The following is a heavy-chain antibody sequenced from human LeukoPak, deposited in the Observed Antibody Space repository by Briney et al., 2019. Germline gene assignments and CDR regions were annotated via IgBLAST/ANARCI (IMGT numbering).Heavy chain of an antibody. V-gene: IGHV1-3*01. D-gene: IGHD3-10*01. CDR1: GYTFTSYA. CDR3: ARLMVRGVIIQGFDY. CDR2: INADNGNT. Sequence: ASVKVSCKASGYTFTSYAMHWVRQAPGQRLEWMGWINADNGNTKYPHNFQDRVTITRDTSASTAYMELSSLRSEDTAVYYCARLMVRGVIIQGFDYWGQGTLVTVSS. J-gene: IGHJ4*02.